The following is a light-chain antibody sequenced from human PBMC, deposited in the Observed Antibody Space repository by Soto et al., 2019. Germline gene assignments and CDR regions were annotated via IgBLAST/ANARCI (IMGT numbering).Light chain of an antibody. CDR2: AAS. J-gene: IGKJ1*01. Sequence: IQRTQSPPSLSASVGDRVTITCRASQGISSYLAWYQQKPGKAPKLLIYAASTLQSGVPSRFSGSGSGTDFTLTISSLQPEDFATYYCQQLNSYPRTFGQGTMVDIK. V-gene: IGKV1-9*01. CDR1: QGISSY. CDR3: QQLNSYPRT.